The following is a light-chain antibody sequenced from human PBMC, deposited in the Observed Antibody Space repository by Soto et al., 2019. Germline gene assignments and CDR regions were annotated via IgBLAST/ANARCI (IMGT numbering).Light chain of an antibody. CDR2: AVT. CDR1: SSDVGGYNY. CDR3: SSYTSSSTL. J-gene: IGLJ1*01. V-gene: IGLV2-14*01. Sequence: QSVLTHPASVSGSPGQSITISCTGTSSDVGGYNYVSWYQQHPGKAPKLMIYAVTDRPSGVSSRFSGSKSANTASLTISGLQAEDEADYYCSSYTSSSTLFGTGTKVTVL.